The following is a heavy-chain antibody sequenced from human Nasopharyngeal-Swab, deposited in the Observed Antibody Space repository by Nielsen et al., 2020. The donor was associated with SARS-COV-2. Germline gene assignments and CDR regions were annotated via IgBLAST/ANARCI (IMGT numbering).Heavy chain of an antibody. J-gene: IGHJ4*02. V-gene: IGHV3-23*01. Sequence: GESLKISCAASGFTFSTYAMSWVRQAPGKGLEWVSAISGSADSTYYADSAKGRFTISRDNSKNTVYLQMNSLRAEDTAVYYCANRRGSSWHPYCFDYWGQGTLVTVSS. CDR1: GFTFSTYA. CDR2: ISGSADST. D-gene: IGHD6-13*01. CDR3: ANRRGSSWHPYCFDY.